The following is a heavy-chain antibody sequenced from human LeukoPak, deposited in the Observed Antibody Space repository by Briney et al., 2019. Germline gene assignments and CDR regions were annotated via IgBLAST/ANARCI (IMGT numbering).Heavy chain of an antibody. J-gene: IGHJ4*02. CDR1: GFTFSDYY. Sequence: KLGGALRLSCAAPGFTFSDYYMSWIRQAPGKGLEWVSYISSRATTIYYADTAKGRFTIARDNAKNSVSLQMNSLRAEDTAVYYCARGPFDFWGQGTLVTVSS. CDR2: ISSRATTI. CDR3: ARGPFDF. V-gene: IGHV3-11*04.